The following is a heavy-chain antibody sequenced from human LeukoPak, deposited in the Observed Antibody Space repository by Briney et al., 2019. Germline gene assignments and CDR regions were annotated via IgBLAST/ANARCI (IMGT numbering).Heavy chain of an antibody. CDR2: INHSGST. Sequence: SETLSLTCTVSGGSFRSSSYYWGWIRQPPGKGLEWIGEINHSGSTNYNPSLKSRVTISVDTSKNQFSLKLSSVTAADTAVYYCARRNYDSSGYRFGRRNWFDPWGQGTLVTVSS. CDR1: GGSFRSSSYY. D-gene: IGHD3-22*01. J-gene: IGHJ5*02. V-gene: IGHV4-39*07. CDR3: ARRNYDSSGYRFGRRNWFDP.